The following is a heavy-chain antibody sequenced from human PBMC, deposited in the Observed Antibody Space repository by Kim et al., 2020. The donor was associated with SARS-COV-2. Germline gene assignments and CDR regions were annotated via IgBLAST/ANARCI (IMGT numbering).Heavy chain of an antibody. J-gene: IGHJ3*02. CDR3: ARWRNRQYDSSGYWEVGAFDI. CDR1: GYTFTSYD. Sequence: ASVKVSCKASGYTFTSYDINWVRQATGQGLEWMGWMNPNSGNTGYAQKFQGRVTMTRNTSISTAYMELSSLRSEDTAVYYCARWRNRQYDSSGYWEVGAFDIWGQGTMVTVSS. CDR2: MNPNSGNT. D-gene: IGHD3-22*01. V-gene: IGHV1-8*01.